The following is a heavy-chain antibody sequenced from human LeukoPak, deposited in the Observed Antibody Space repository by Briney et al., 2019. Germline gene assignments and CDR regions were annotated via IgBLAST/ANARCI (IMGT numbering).Heavy chain of an antibody. CDR2: IKQDGSEK. CDR3: ARAPGRAVVDY. CDR1: GLPFSSYW. Sequence: SGGSLRLSCAASGLPFSSYWMTWVRQAPGKGLEWVANIKQDGSEKNYVDSVKGRFTISRDNDKNSLYMQMNRLTAEDTAVYHCARAPGRAVVDYWGQGTLVTVSS. J-gene: IGHJ4*02. D-gene: IGHD6-19*01. V-gene: IGHV3-7*05.